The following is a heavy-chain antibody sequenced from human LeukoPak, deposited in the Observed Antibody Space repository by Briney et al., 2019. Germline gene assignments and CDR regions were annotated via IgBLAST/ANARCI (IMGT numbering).Heavy chain of an antibody. V-gene: IGHV3-9*01. D-gene: IGHD3-22*01. Sequence: AGRSLRLSCAASGFTFDDYAMHWVRQAPGKGLEWVSGISWNSGSIGYADSVKGRFTISRDSAKNSLYLQMNSLRAEDTALYYCAKDIYNYFDSSGYGYWGQGTLVTVSS. CDR1: GFTFDDYA. CDR2: ISWNSGSI. J-gene: IGHJ4*02. CDR3: AKDIYNYFDSSGYGY.